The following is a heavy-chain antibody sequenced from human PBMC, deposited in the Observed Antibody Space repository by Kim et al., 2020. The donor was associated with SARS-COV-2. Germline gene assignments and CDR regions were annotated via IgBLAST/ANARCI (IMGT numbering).Heavy chain of an antibody. J-gene: IGHJ6*02. CDR3: AIRGLGYCSGGSCSYGMDV. CDR2: INHRGST. CDR1: GGSFSGYY. D-gene: IGHD2-15*01. V-gene: IGHV4-34*01. Sequence: SETLSLTCAVYGGSFSGYYWSWIRQPPGKGLEWIGEINHRGSTNYNPSLKSRVTISVDTSKNQFSLKLSSVTAADTAVYYCAIRGLGYCSGGSCSYGMDVWGQGTTVTVSS.